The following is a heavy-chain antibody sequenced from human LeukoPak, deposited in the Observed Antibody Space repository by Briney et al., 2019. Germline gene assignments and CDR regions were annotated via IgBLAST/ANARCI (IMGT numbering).Heavy chain of an antibody. Sequence: SETLSLTCTVYGGSLNAYYWSWIRQPPGKGLEWIGEINHSGSTNYNPSLKSRVTISVDTSKNQFSLKLSSVTAADTAVYFCARGPYSYDSSGAFDIWGQGTMVTVSS. J-gene: IGHJ3*02. V-gene: IGHV4-34*01. CDR3: ARGPYSYDSSGAFDI. D-gene: IGHD3-22*01. CDR2: INHSGST. CDR1: GGSLNAYY.